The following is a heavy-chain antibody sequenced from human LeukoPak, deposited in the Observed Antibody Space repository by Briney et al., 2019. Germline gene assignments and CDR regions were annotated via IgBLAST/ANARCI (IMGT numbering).Heavy chain of an antibody. V-gene: IGHV3-23*01. D-gene: IGHD4-17*01. CDR1: GFTFSSFA. CDR2: ITGSHGPT. J-gene: IGHJ5*02. Sequence: HAGGSLRLSCAASGFTFSSFAMTWVRQAPGKGLEWVSSITGSHGPTYNTDPVKGRFTISRDNSQNTLYLQMNSLRAEDTAVYYCTKDPNGDYVGAFDPWGQGTLVTVSS. CDR3: TKDPNGDYVGAFDP.